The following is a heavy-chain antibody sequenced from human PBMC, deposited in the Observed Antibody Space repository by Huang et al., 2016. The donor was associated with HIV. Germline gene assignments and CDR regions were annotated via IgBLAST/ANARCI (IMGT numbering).Heavy chain of an antibody. D-gene: IGHD6-25*01. CDR1: GFTFKDAW. Sequence: EVQLVESGVGLVKPGGSLRLSCAASGFTFKDAWISWVRLTPGKGLEWVGRIKTKDDGGKTDYAAPWKGRFSMSRDDSKNTCYLQMNSLKSEDTAVYYCTTWARTSAGGNWGQGTLVSVSS. J-gene: IGHJ4*02. V-gene: IGHV3-15*01. CDR2: IKTKDDGGKT. CDR3: TTWARTSAGGN.